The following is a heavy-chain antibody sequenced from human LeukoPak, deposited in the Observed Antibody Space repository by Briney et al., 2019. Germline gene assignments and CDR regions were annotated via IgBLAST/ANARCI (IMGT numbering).Heavy chain of an antibody. CDR2: INSDGSST. Sequence: PGGSLRLSCAASGFTFSSYWMHWVRQAPGKGLVWVSRINSDGSSTSYADSVKGRFTISRDNAKNTLYLQMNSLRAEDTAVYYCARDLEPDILTGYSDFDYWGQGTLVTVSS. CDR1: GFTFSSYW. CDR3: ARDLEPDILTGYSDFDY. J-gene: IGHJ4*02. V-gene: IGHV3-74*01. D-gene: IGHD3-9*01.